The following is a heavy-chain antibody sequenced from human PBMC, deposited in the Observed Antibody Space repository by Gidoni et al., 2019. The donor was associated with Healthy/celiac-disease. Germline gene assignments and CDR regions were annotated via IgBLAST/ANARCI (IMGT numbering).Heavy chain of an antibody. CDR1: GYTFTSYA. V-gene: IGHV1-3*01. CDR3: ARVLTGPPAVVGANNWFDP. J-gene: IGHJ5*02. D-gene: IGHD1-26*01. Sequence: QVQLVQSGAEVTKPGASVQVSCKASGYTFTSYAMHSVRQAPGQRLEWMGWINAGNGNTKYSHKFQGRVTITRDTSASTAYMELSSLRSDDTAVYYCARVLTGPPAVVGANNWFDPWGQGTLVTVSS. CDR2: INAGNGNT.